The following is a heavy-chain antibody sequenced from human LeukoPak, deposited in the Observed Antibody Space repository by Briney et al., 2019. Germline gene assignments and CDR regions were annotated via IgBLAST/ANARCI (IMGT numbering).Heavy chain of an antibody. J-gene: IGHJ6*03. CDR3: AKGDTAMVYYYMDV. Sequence: GRSLRLSCAASGFTFDDYAMHWVRQAPGKGLEWVSGISWNSGSIGYEDSVKGRLTISRDNAKNSLYLQMNSLRTEDTALYYCAKGDTAMVYYYMDVWGKGTTVTVSS. CDR1: GFTFDDYA. CDR2: ISWNSGSI. D-gene: IGHD5-18*01. V-gene: IGHV3-9*01.